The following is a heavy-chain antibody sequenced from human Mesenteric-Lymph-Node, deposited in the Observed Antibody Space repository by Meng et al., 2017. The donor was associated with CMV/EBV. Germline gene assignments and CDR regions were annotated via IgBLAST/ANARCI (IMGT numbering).Heavy chain of an antibody. J-gene: IGHJ6*02. D-gene: IGHD3-10*01. Sequence: ISSGGYYWSWIRQHPGKGLEWIGYIYYSGSTYYNPSLKSRVTISVDTSKNQFSLKLSSVTAADTAVYYCARGVTMVRGVYYYGMDVWGQGTTVTVSS. CDR1: ISSGGYY. CDR2: IYYSGST. CDR3: ARGVTMVRGVYYYGMDV. V-gene: IGHV4-31*02.